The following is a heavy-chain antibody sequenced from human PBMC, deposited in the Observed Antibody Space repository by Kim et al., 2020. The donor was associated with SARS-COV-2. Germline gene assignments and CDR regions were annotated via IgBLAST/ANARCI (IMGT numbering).Heavy chain of an antibody. CDR3: ARMASGYYYYGMDV. CDR2: IYYSGGT. V-gene: IGHV4-59*01. Sequence: SETLSLTCTVSGGSISGYYWTWIRQPPGKGLEWIGYIYYSGGTNHNPSLKSRVTISVDTSKNQFSLKLSSVTAADTAVYYCARMASGYYYYGMDVWGQGTTVTASS. J-gene: IGHJ6*02. CDR1: GGSISGYY. D-gene: IGHD3-10*01.